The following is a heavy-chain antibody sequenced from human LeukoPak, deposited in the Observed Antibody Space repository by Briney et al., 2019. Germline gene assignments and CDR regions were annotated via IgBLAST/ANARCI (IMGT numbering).Heavy chain of an antibody. Sequence: PSETLSLTCTVSGGSITGDFWNWIRQPPGKRLEWIGYVSYSGSTNYNPSLKSRITMSVDTSKNQFSLKLNSVTAADTAIYYCARFYGDSVFRFDPWGQGTLVTVSS. CDR1: GGSITGDF. J-gene: IGHJ5*02. V-gene: IGHV4-59*13. D-gene: IGHD4-17*01. CDR2: VSYSGST. CDR3: ARFYGDSVFRFDP.